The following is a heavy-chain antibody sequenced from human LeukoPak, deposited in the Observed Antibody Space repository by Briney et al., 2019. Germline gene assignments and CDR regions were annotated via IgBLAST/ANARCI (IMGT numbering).Heavy chain of an antibody. D-gene: IGHD3-10*01. CDR2: IRYDGSNK. Sequence: GGSLRLSCAASGFTFSSYGMHWVRQAPGKGLEWVAFIRYDGSNKYYADSVKGRFTISRDNSKNTLYLQMNSLRAEDTAVYYCAGRITMVRGVTLNYWGQGTLVTVSS. CDR1: GFTFSSYG. J-gene: IGHJ4*02. V-gene: IGHV3-30*02. CDR3: AGRITMVRGVTLNY.